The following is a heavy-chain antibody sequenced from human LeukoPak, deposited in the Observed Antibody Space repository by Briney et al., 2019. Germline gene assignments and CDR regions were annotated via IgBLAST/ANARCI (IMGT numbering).Heavy chain of an antibody. CDR2: ISSSSSYI. J-gene: IGHJ6*02. CDR3: ARGLYCSSTSCYVNMDV. D-gene: IGHD2-2*01. V-gene: IGHV3-21*01. Sequence: GGSLRLSCAASGFTFSSYSMNWVRQAPGKGLEWVSSISSSSSYIYYADSVKGRFTISRDNSKNTLYLQMNSLRAEDTAVYYCARGLYCSSTSCYVNMDVWGQGTTVTVSS. CDR1: GFTFSSYS.